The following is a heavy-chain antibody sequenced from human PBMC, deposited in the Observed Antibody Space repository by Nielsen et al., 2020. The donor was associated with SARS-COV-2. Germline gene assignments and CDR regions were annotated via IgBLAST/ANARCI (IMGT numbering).Heavy chain of an antibody. D-gene: IGHD3-3*01. CDR2: IYYSGST. CDR3: ARGSRRGGFLEWPNLGPRDAPYYMDV. Sequence: RQAPGKGLEWIGSIYYSGSTYYNPSLKSRVTISVDTSRNQFSLKLTSVTAADTAVYFCARGSRRGGFLEWPNLGPRDAPYYMDVWGKGTTVTVSS. J-gene: IGHJ6*03. V-gene: IGHV4-39*07.